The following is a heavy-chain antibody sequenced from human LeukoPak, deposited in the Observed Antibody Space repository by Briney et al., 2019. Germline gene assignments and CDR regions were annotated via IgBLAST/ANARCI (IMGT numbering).Heavy chain of an antibody. CDR2: INPESENI. Sequence: AGGSLRLSCAASESSFISYSMNWIRQAPGKGLEWVSYINPESENIYYADSVRGRFTISRDNAKNSLYLHMSSLRAEDTAVYYCARGKGSGSPESDASDIWGQGTAVTVSS. D-gene: IGHD3-10*01. CDR1: ESSFISYS. CDR3: ARGKGSGSPESDASDI. V-gene: IGHV3-48*01. J-gene: IGHJ3*02.